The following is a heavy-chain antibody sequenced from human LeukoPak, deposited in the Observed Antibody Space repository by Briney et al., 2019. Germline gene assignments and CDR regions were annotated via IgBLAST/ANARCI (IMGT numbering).Heavy chain of an antibody. J-gene: IGHJ3*02. Sequence: SVKVSCKASGGTFSSYAISWVRQAPGQGLEWMGRIIPIFGTANYAQKFQGRVTITTDESTSTAYMELSSLRSEDTAVYYCARDMGYYDSRGSFSLDIWGQGTMVTVSS. CDR2: IIPIFGTA. CDR1: GGTFSSYA. CDR3: ARDMGYYDSRGSFSLDI. V-gene: IGHV1-69*05. D-gene: IGHD3-22*01.